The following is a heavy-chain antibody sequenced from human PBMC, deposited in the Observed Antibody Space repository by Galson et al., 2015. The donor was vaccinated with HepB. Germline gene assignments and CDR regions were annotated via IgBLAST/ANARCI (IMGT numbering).Heavy chain of an antibody. V-gene: IGHV3-9*01. Sequence: SLRLSCAASGFTFNDFAMHWVRRAPGKDLEWVSGISWDSEIIAYVDSVKGRFNISRDNAKNSLYLQIKSLTSEDTAFYYCVRGAAVGADMDVWGRGPTVMGSS. J-gene: IGHJ6*03. CDR1: GFTFNDFA. CDR2: ISWDSEII. CDR3: VRGAAVGADMDV. D-gene: IGHD3-16*01.